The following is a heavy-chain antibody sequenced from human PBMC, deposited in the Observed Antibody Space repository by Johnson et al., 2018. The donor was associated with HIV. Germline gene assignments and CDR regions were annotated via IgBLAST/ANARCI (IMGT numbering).Heavy chain of an antibody. CDR3: ARVRSQGAFDI. D-gene: IGHD1-26*01. CDR1: GFTFSSYA. V-gene: IGHV3-30-3*01. J-gene: IGHJ3*02. Sequence: QLVESGGGVVQPGRSLRLSCAASGFTFSSYAMHWVRQAPGKGLEWVGVISYDGSNKYYADSVKGRFTISRDNSKNTLYLQMNSLRAEDTAVYYCARVRSQGAFDIWGQGTMVTVSS. CDR2: ISYDGSNK.